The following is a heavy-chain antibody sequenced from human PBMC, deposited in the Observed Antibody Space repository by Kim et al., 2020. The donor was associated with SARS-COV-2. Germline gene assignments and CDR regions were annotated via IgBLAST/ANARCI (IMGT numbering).Heavy chain of an antibody. CDR1: GGSFSGYY. D-gene: IGHD3-10*01. Sequence: SETLSLTCAVYGGSFSGYYWSWIRQPPGKGLEWIGEINHSGSTNYNPSLKSRVTISVDTSKNQFSLKLSSVTAADTAVYYCARSLNGSGRYYYYYYGMDVWGQGTTVTVSS. J-gene: IGHJ6*02. CDR2: INHSGST. CDR3: ARSLNGSGRYYYYYYGMDV. V-gene: IGHV4-34*01.